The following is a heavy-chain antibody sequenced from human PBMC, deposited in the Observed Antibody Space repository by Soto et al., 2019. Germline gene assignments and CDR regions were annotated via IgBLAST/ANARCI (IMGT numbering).Heavy chain of an antibody. CDR2: IYYSGST. Sequence: SEALSLTFAVPGCSIPSHYLRWIRQPPGKGLEWIGYIYYSGSTNYNPSLKSRVTISVDTSKNRFSLKLSSVTAADTAVYYCARLSHYYYMDVWGKGTTVTVSS. CDR3: ARLSHYYYMDV. J-gene: IGHJ6*03. V-gene: IGHV4-59*08. CDR1: GCSIPSHY.